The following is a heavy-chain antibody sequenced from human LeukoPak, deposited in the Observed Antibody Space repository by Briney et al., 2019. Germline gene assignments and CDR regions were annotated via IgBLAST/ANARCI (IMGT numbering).Heavy chain of an antibody. J-gene: IGHJ6*03. CDR2: INPSGGST. Sequence: ASVKVSCKASGYTFTSYYMHWVRQALGQGLEWMGIINPSGGSTSYAQKFQGRVTMTRDMSTSTVYMELSSLRSEDTAVYYCARDRLVVVPAAIRGPNYYYYMDVWGKGTTVTVSS. CDR3: ARDRLVVVPAAIRGPNYYYYMDV. CDR1: GYTFTSYY. V-gene: IGHV1-46*01. D-gene: IGHD2-2*02.